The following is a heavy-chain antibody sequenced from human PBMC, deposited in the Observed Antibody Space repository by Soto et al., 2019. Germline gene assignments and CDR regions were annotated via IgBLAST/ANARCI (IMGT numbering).Heavy chain of an antibody. CDR3: AHVYGGYDNFDY. CDR2: IYWDDDK. J-gene: IGHJ4*02. CDR1: GFSLSTSGVG. Sequence: QITLKESGPTLVKPTQTLTLTCTFSGFSLSTSGVGVDWIRQPPGKALEWLALIYWDDDKRYSPSLKSRLTITQDTSKNQVVLTMTNMDPVDTATYYCAHVYGGYDNFDYWGQGTLVTVSS. V-gene: IGHV2-5*02. D-gene: IGHD5-12*01.